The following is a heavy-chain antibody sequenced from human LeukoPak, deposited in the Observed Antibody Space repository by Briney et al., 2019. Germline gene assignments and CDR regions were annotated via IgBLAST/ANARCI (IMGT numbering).Heavy chain of an antibody. CDR2: INPNSGGT. J-gene: IGHJ4*02. D-gene: IGHD6-19*01. CDR1: GYTFTGYY. Sequence: ASVKVSCKASGYTFTGYYMHWVRQAPGQGLEWMGWINPNSGGTNYAQKFQGRVTMTRDTSISTAYMELSSLTSEDTAVYYCARGGPNRSGWTLDYWGPGTLVTVSS. V-gene: IGHV1-2*02. CDR3: ARGGPNRSGWTLDY.